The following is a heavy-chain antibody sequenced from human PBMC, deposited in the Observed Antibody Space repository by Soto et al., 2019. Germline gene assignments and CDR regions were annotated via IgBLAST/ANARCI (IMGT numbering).Heavy chain of an antibody. CDR1: GYSFTSYW. D-gene: IGHD6-13*01. Sequence: GESLKISCKGSGYSFTSYWIGWVRQMPGKGLEWMGKIDPSDSYTNYSPSFQGHVTISADKSISTAYLQWSSLKASDTAIYYCARYVPGSSPTSWDFDYWGQGTLVTVSS. V-gene: IGHV5-10-1*01. CDR3: ARYVPGSSPTSWDFDY. CDR2: IDPSDSYT. J-gene: IGHJ4*02.